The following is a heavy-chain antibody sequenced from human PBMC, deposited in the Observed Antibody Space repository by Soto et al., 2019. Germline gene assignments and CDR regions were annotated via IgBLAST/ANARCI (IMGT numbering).Heavy chain of an antibody. V-gene: IGHV4-34*01. Sequence: SETLSLTCAVYGGSFSGYYWSWIRQPPGKGLEWIGEINHSGSTNYNPSLKSRVTISVDTSKNQFSLKLSSVTAADTAVYYCAGSAAGHKPLGGRPYGMDVWGQGTTVTVSS. CDR3: AGSAAGHKPLGGRPYGMDV. CDR1: GGSFSGYY. CDR2: INHSGST. D-gene: IGHD6-13*01. J-gene: IGHJ6*02.